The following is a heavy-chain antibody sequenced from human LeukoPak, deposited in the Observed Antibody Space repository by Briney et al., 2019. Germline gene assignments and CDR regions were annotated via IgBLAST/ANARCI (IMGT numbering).Heavy chain of an antibody. CDR1: GGSISSSSYY. Sequence: SETLSLTCTVSGGSISSSSYYWGWIRQPPGKGLEWIGSIYYSGSTYYNPSLKSRVTISVDTSKNQFSLKLSSVTAADTAVYYCARQRGVQYYDILTGYYLTYNWFDPWGQGTLVTVSS. J-gene: IGHJ5*02. V-gene: IGHV4-39*01. CDR3: ARQRGVQYYDILTGYYLTYNWFDP. CDR2: IYYSGST. D-gene: IGHD3-9*01.